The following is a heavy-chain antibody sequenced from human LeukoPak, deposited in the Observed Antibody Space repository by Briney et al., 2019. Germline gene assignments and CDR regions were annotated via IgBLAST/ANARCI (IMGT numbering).Heavy chain of an antibody. D-gene: IGHD1-26*01. V-gene: IGHV3-21*01. Sequence: GGSLRLSCAASGFTFSSYTMNWVRQAPGKGLDWVSSISGGSTYIYYADSVKGRFTISRDNTKNSVYLQMNSLRVEDTAVYFCARVHIHTSGSYYPIDYWGQGTLVTVPS. CDR3: ARVHIHTSGSYYPIDY. J-gene: IGHJ4*02. CDR2: ISGGSTYI. CDR1: GFTFSSYT.